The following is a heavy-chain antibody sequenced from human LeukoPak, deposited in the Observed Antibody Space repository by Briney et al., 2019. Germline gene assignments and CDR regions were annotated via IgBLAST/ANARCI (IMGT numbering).Heavy chain of an antibody. V-gene: IGHV4-61*05. CDR1: GGSISSNSHY. Sequence: SETLSLTCTVSGGSISSNSHYRGWIRRPPGKGLEWIGYIYYSGSTNSNPSLKSRVTMSIDTSKNQISLKLSSVTAADTAVYYCARPLGNGYSYWYFDLWGRGTLVTVSS. J-gene: IGHJ2*01. CDR2: IYYSGST. CDR3: ARPLGNGYSYWYFDL. D-gene: IGHD3-22*01.